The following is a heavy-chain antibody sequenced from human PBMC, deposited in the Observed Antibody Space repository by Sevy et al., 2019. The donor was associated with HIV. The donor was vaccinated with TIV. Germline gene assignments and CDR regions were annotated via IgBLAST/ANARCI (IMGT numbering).Heavy chain of an antibody. V-gene: IGHV4-34*01. Sequence: SETLSLTCAVYGGSFSGYYWSWIRQPPGKGLEWIGEINHSGSINYNPSLKSRVTISVDTSKNQFSLKLSYVTAADTAVYYCARHCSAPNYSHAFDIWGQGTMVTVSS. CDR1: GGSFSGYY. CDR3: ARHCSAPNYSHAFDI. CDR2: INHSGSI. J-gene: IGHJ3*02. D-gene: IGHD2-15*01.